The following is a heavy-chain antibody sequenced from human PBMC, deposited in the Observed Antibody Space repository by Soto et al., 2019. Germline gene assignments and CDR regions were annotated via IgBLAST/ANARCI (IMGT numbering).Heavy chain of an antibody. CDR3: ARDRAENLVIAVAGRDRWYASYFDL. CDR2: ISGSGGST. D-gene: IGHD6-19*01. CDR1: GFTFSSYA. V-gene: IGHV3-23*01. J-gene: IGHJ2*01. Sequence: EVQLLESGGGLVQPGGSLRLSCAASGFTFSSYAMSWVRQAPGKGLEWVSAISGSGGSTYYADSVKGRFTISRDNSKNTLYLQMNSLRAGDTAVYYCARDRAENLVIAVAGRDRWYASYFDLWGRGTLVTVSS.